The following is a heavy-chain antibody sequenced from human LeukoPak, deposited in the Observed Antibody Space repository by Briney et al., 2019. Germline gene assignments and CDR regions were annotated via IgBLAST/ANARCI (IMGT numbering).Heavy chain of an antibody. Sequence: GGSLRLSCAASGFTFSSYGMHWVRQAPGKGLEWVAVISYDGSNKYYADSVKGRFTISRDNSKNTLYLQMNSLRAEDTAVYYCVKETDSGTSHNFDYWGQGTLVTVSS. CDR3: VKETDSGTSHNFDY. D-gene: IGHD3-10*01. CDR2: ISYDGSNK. V-gene: IGHV3-30*18. J-gene: IGHJ4*02. CDR1: GFTFSSYG.